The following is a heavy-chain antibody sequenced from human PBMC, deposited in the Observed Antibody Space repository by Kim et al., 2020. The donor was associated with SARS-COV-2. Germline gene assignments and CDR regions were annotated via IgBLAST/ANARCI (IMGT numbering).Heavy chain of an antibody. Sequence: DGRFTGYADSVKGRFIISRDNAKNTLYLQINSLTDEDTAVYYCARDLAKGGWGQGILVTVSS. D-gene: IGHD3-16*01. CDR3: ARDLAKGG. V-gene: IGHV3-74*01. J-gene: IGHJ4*02. CDR2: DGRFT.